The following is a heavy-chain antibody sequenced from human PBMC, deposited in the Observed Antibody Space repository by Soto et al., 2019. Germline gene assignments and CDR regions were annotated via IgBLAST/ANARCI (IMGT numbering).Heavy chain of an antibody. CDR2: ISGSGGST. J-gene: IGHJ4*02. D-gene: IGHD2-15*01. V-gene: IGHV3-23*01. CDR1: GFTFSSYA. CDR3: AKEGGTQDIVVVVAAFDY. Sequence: EVQLLESGGGLVQPGGSLRLSCAASGFTFSSYAMSWVRQAPGKGLEWVSAISGSGGSTYYADSVKGRFTISRDNSKNTLYLQMNSLRAEDTAVYYCAKEGGTQDIVVVVAAFDYWGQGTLVTVSS.